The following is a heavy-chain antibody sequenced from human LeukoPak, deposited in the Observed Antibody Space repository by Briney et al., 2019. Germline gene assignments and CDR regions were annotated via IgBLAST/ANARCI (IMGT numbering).Heavy chain of an antibody. Sequence: GASVKVSCKASGYTFTSYYMHWVRQAPGQGLEWMGRINPNSGGTNYAQKFQGRVTMTRDTSISTAYMELSRLRSDDTAVYYCARDLQGSTAYYYYYGMDVWGQGTTVTVSS. CDR3: ARDLQGSTAYYYYYGMDV. CDR2: INPNSGGT. J-gene: IGHJ6*02. V-gene: IGHV1-2*06. CDR1: GYTFTSYY. D-gene: IGHD1-1*01.